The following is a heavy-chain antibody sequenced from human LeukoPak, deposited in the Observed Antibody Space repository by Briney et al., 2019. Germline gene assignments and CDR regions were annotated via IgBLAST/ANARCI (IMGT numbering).Heavy chain of an antibody. Sequence: PGGSLRLSCAASGFTFSNAWMSWVRQAPGKGLEWVGRIKSKTGGGTTDYAAPVKGRFTISRDDSKNTLYLQMNSLKTEDTAVYYCTTDQVVPAAGSEVLTYYFDYWGQGTLVTVSS. J-gene: IGHJ4*02. D-gene: IGHD2-2*01. CDR3: TTDQVVPAAGSEVLTYYFDY. CDR2: IKSKTGGGTT. V-gene: IGHV3-15*01. CDR1: GFTFSNAW.